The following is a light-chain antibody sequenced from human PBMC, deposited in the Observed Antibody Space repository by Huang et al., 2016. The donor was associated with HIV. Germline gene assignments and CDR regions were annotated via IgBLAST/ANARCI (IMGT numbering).Light chain of an antibody. CDR3: QQYESWPPLT. CDR2: ATS. V-gene: IGKV3-15*01. J-gene: IGKJ4*01. CDR1: QSVRDK. Sequence: EIVMTPSPDTLSVSPGERATLSCRASQSVRDKLAWYQQKPGQAPRLLLHATSTRAAGVTARCSGSGSGTEFTLTISSLQSEDCGVYYCQQYESWPPLTFGGGTKVEIK.